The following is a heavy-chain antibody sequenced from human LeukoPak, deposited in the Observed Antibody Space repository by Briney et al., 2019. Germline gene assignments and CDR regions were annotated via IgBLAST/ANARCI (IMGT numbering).Heavy chain of an antibody. CDR1: GGSISGYY. J-gene: IGHJ4*02. Sequence: SETLSLTCTVSGGSISGYYWSWIRQPPGKGLEWIGYIYYSGSTNYNPSLKSRVTISVDTSKNQFSLQLRSVTAADTAVYYCARRSRDDYNYVYYFDYWAREPWSPSPQ. D-gene: IGHD5-24*01. V-gene: IGHV4-59*08. CDR3: ARRSRDDYNYVYYFDY. CDR2: IYYSGST.